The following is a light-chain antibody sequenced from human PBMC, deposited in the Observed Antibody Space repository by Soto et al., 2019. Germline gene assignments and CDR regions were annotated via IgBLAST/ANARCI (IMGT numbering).Light chain of an antibody. Sequence: EIVMTQSPATLAVSPGDTATLSCRASQSLGGNLAWYQQKPGQAPRLLIFRASSRATGVPARFSASGSGTEFTLTISGLQSEDFAVYYCQQYNNWPPWTFRPGTRVEIK. V-gene: IGKV3-15*01. J-gene: IGKJ1*01. CDR2: RAS. CDR1: QSLGGN. CDR3: QQYNNWPPWT.